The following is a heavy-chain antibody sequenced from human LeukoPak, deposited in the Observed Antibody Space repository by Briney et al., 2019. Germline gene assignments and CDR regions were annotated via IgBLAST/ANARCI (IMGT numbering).Heavy chain of an antibody. CDR1: GGSISSYY. J-gene: IGHJ3*02. CDR2: IYTSGST. CDR3: ARVMYQLSEVDAFDI. V-gene: IGHV4-4*07. D-gene: IGHD2-2*01. Sequence: SETLSLTCTVSGGSISSYYWSWIRQPAGKGLEWIGRIYTSGSTNYNPSLKSRVTMSVDTSKNQFSLKLSSVTAADTAVYYCARVMYQLSEVDAFDIWGQGTMVTVSS.